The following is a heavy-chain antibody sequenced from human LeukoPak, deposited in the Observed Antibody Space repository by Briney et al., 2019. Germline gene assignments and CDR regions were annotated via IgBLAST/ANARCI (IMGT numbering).Heavy chain of an antibody. V-gene: IGHV5-10-1*01. CDR1: GYXFTNYW. CDR2: IDPSDSYT. Sequence: GESLKISCKGSGYXFTNYWISWVRQMPGKGLEWMGRIDPSDSYTKYSPSFEGHVTISVDKSISTAFLQWNSLEASDSAMYYCATGASKVTTDFANYWGQGTQVAVSS. D-gene: IGHD4-17*01. CDR3: ATGASKVTTDFANY. J-gene: IGHJ4*02.